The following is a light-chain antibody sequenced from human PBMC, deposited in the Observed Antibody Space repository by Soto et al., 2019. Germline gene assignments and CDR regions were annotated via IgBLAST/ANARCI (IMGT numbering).Light chain of an antibody. CDR3: SSFTSSMTTV. CDR2: DVT. J-gene: IGLJ1*01. CDR1: SSDVGGYNS. Sequence: QSALTQPASVSGSPGQSITISCTGTSSDVGGYNSVSWYQQHPGKAPKLILYDVTDRPSGVSYRFSGSKSGNTASLTISGLQAADEADYFCSSFTSSMTTVFGSGTKLTVL. V-gene: IGLV2-14*01.